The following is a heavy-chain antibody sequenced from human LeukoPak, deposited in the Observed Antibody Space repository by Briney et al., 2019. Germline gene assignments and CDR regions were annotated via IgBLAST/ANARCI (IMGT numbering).Heavy chain of an antibody. CDR1: GGSITSSPYW. V-gene: IGHV4-39*01. D-gene: IGHD1-1*01. J-gene: IGHJ4*02. Sequence: PSETLSLTCDVSGGSITSSPYWWSWIRQPPEKGLEWVGTIYYSGNTFCHPSLASRVTISADTSKNQFSLRLTSVTAADTAVYYCARRAYGTGFDFWGQGTVVTVSS. CDR3: ARRAYGTGFDF. CDR2: IYYSGNT.